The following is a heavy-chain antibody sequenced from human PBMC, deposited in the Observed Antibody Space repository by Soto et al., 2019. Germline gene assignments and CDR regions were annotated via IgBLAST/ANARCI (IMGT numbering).Heavy chain of an antibody. CDR2: ISAYNGNT. V-gene: IGHV1-18*04. CDR3: ARGEYSPGYFDWLLTPYFDY. Sequence: VKVSCKASGYTFTSYGISWVRQAPGQGLEWMGWISAYNGNTNYAQKLQGRVTMTTDTSTSTAYMELRSLRSDDTAVYYCARGEYSPGYFDWLLTPYFDYRGPGTLVTVSS. J-gene: IGHJ4*02. D-gene: IGHD3-9*01. CDR1: GYTFTSYG.